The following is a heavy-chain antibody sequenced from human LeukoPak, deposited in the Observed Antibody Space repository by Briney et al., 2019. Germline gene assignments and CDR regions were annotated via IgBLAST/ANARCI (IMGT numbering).Heavy chain of an antibody. V-gene: IGHV1-24*01. D-gene: IGHD6-13*01. CDR1: GYTLTELS. CDR2: FDPEDSET. CDR3: ATDTQQLVLVY. Sequence: GASVEVSCKVSGYTLTELSMHWVRQAPGKGLEWMGGFDPEDSETIYAQKFQGRVTMTEDTSTDTAYMELSCLRSEDTAVYYCATDTQQLVLVYWGQGTLVTVSS. J-gene: IGHJ4*02.